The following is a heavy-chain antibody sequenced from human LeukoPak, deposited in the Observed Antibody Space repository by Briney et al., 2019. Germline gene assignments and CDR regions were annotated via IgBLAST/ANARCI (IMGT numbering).Heavy chain of an antibody. J-gene: IGHJ3*02. CDR1: GGSFSGYY. CDR2: INHSGST. V-gene: IGHV4-34*01. CDR3: ARRGFDYGDYVCAFDI. D-gene: IGHD4-17*01. Sequence: SETLSLTCAVYGGSFSGYYWSWIRQPPGKGLEWIGEINHSGSTNYNPSLKSRVTISVDTSKNQFSLKLSSVTAADTAVYYCARRGFDYGDYVCAFDIWGQGTMVTVSS.